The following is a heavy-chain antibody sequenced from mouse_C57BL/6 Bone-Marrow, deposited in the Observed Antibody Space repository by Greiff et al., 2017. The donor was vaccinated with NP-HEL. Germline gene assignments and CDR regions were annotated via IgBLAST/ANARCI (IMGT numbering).Heavy chain of an antibody. CDR2: INPSSGYT. CDR3: ARSHLGIYYEFAY. J-gene: IGHJ3*01. D-gene: IGHD1-1*01. Sequence: QVQLQQSGAELARPGASVKMSCKASGYTFTSYTMHWVKQRPGQGLEWIGYINPSSGYTKYNQKFKDKATLTADKSSSTAYMQLSSLTSEDSAVYYCARSHLGIYYEFAYWGQGTLVTVSA. CDR1: GYTFTSYT. V-gene: IGHV1-4*01.